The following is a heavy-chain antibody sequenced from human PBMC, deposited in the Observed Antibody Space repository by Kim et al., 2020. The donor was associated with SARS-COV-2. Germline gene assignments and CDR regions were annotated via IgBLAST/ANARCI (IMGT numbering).Heavy chain of an antibody. V-gene: IGHV4-39*01. CDR2: IYYSGST. D-gene: IGHD1-26*01. CDR1: GGSISSSSYY. J-gene: IGHJ5*02. CDR3: ARQIVGATGQGWFDP. Sequence: SETLSLTCTVSGGSISSSSYYWGWIRQPPGKGLEWIGSIYYSGSTYYNPSLKSRVTISVDTSKNQFSLKLSSVTAADTAVYYCARQIVGATGQGWFDPWGQGTLVTVSS.